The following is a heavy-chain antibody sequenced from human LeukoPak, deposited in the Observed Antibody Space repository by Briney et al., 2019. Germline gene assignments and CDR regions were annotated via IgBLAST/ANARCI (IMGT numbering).Heavy chain of an antibody. D-gene: IGHD3-22*01. CDR2: IYYSGST. V-gene: IGHV4-31*03. Sequence: SETLSLTCTVSGGSISSGGYSWSWIRQHPGQGLEWIGYIYYSGSTYYNPSLKSRVTISVDTSKNQFSLKLSSVTAADTAVYYCARARFEMGWYYDSSSYSVFDHWGPGTLVTVSS. CDR3: ARARFEMGWYYDSSSYSVFDH. CDR1: GGSISSGGYS. J-gene: IGHJ4*02.